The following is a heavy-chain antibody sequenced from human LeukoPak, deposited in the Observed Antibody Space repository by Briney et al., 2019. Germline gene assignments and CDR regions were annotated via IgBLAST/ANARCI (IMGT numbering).Heavy chain of an antibody. CDR2: ISYDGSNK. Sequence: GGALRLSFAASGFTFSSYAMHWVRQAPGKGRGWVAVISYDGSNKYYADSVKGRFTISRDNSKNTLYLQMNSLRAEDTAVYYCARNYDSSGYYGFDYWGQGTLVTVSS. J-gene: IGHJ4*02. CDR1: GFTFSSYA. D-gene: IGHD3-22*01. CDR3: ARNYDSSGYYGFDY. V-gene: IGHV3-30-3*01.